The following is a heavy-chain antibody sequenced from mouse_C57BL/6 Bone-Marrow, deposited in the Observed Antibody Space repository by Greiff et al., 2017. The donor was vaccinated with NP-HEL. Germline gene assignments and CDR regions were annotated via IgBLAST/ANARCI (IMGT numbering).Heavy chain of an antibody. CDR1: GFSFNTYA. Sequence: DVQLVESGGGLVQPKGSLKLSCAASGFSFNTYAMNWVRQAPGKGLEWVARIRSKSNNYATYYADSVKDRFTISRDDSESMLYLKMNNLKAEDTARYDCVAVVGPYYYAMDYWGKGTSVTVSS. CDR3: VAVVGPYYYAMDY. V-gene: IGHV10-1*01. CDR2: IRSKSNNYAT. D-gene: IGHD1-1*01. J-gene: IGHJ4*01.